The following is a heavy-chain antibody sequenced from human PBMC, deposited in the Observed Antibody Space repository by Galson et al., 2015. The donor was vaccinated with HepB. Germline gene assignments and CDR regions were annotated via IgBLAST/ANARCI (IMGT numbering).Heavy chain of an antibody. CDR1: GYTFTSYY. CDR2: INPSGGST. CDR3: AGAWGEPAEYFQH. J-gene: IGHJ1*01. V-gene: IGHV1-46*01. Sequence: SVKVSCKASGYTFTSYYMHWVRQAPGQGLEWMGIINPSGGSTSYAQKFQGRVTMTRDTSTSTVYMELSSLRSEDTAVYYCAGAWGEPAEYFQHWGQGTLVTVSS. D-gene: IGHD1-26*01.